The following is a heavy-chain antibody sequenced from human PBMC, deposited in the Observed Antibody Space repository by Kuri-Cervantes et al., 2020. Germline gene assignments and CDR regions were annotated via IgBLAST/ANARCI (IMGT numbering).Heavy chain of an antibody. Sequence: GESLKISCAASGFTFSSYGMHWVRQAPGKGLEWVAVIWYDGSNKYYADSVKGRFTISRDNSKNTLYLQMNSLRAEDTAVYYCAKEGVWFGEFFGFDYWGQGTLVTVSS. CDR3: AKEGVWFGEFFGFDY. J-gene: IGHJ4*02. V-gene: IGHV3-33*06. CDR2: IWYDGSNK. CDR1: GFTFSSYG. D-gene: IGHD3-10*01.